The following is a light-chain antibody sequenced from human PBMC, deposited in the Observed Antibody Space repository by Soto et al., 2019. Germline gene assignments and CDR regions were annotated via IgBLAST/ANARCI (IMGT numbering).Light chain of an antibody. CDR1: QSVSSSY. CDR2: GAS. Sequence: EIVLTQSPGTLSLSPGERATLSCRAIQSVSSSYLAWYQQKPGQATRLLIYGASSRATGIPDRFSGSGSGTDFTLTISRLEPEDFAMYYCHQYGISPPVTFGQGTRL. CDR3: HQYGISPPVT. J-gene: IGKJ5*01. V-gene: IGKV3-20*01.